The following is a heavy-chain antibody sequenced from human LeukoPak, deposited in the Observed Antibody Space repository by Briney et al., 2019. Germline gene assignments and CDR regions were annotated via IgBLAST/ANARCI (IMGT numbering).Heavy chain of an antibody. CDR3: ARGGFYYYYYMDV. CDR1: GYTFTSYY. CDR2: INPSGGST. V-gene: IGHV1-46*01. Sequence: EASVKVSCKASGYTFTSYYMHWVRQAPGQGLEWMGIINPSGGSTSYAQKFQGRVTITADKSTSTAYMELSSLRSEDTAVYYCARGGFYYYYYMDVWGKGTTVTVSS. J-gene: IGHJ6*03.